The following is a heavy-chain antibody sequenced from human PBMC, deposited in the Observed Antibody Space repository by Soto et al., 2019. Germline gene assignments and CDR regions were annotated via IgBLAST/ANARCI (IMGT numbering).Heavy chain of an antibody. CDR2: IIPIFGTP. J-gene: IGHJ4*02. CDR1: GVTFSSYV. Sequence: QAQLVQSGAEVKKPGSSMKVSCKASGVTFSSYVINWVRQAPGQGLEWMGGIIPIFGTPNYAQKFQGRVTISADESTSAVYMELSSVRSEDTAVYYCARGPDGGTIGHYLDYWGQETLVTVSS. D-gene: IGHD1-7*01. CDR3: ARGPDGGTIGHYLDY. V-gene: IGHV1-69*01.